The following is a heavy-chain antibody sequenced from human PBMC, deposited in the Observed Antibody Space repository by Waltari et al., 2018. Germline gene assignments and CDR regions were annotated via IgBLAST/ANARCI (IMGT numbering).Heavy chain of an antibody. CDR2: ISYDGSNK. CDR1: GFTFSSYG. V-gene: IGHV3-30*18. CDR3: AKVGFLYSSSWLDY. J-gene: IGHJ4*02. D-gene: IGHD6-13*01. Sequence: QVQLVESGGGVVQPGRSLRLSCAASGFTFSSYGMHWVRPAPGKGLEWVAVISYDGSNKYYADSVKGRFTISRDNSKNTLYLQMNSLRAEDTAVYYCAKVGFLYSSSWLDYWGQGTLVTVSS.